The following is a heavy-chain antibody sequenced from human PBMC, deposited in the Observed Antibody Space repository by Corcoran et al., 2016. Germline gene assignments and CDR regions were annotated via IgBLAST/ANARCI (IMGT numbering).Heavy chain of an antibody. V-gene: IGHV3-21*01. CDR3: AREVKGDYYYGMDV. CDR2: ISSSSSYI. Sequence: EVQLVESGGGLVKPGGSLRLSCAASGFTFSSYSMNWVRQAPGKGLEWVSSISSSSSYIYYADSVKGRFTISRDNAKNSRYLQMNSLRAEDTAVYYGAREVKGDYYYGMDVWGQGTTVTVSS. CDR1: GFTFSSYS. J-gene: IGHJ6*02.